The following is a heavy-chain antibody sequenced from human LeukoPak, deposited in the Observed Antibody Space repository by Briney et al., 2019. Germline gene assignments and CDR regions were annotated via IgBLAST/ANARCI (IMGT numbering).Heavy chain of an antibody. J-gene: IGHJ6*03. Sequence: SETLSLTCTVSGGSISSYYWSWIRQPPGKGLEWIGYIYYSGSTNYNPSLKSRVTISVDTSKNQFSLKLSSVTAADTAVYYCARGLAAAGSYYMDVWGKGTTVTISS. CDR3: ARGLAAAGSYYMDV. CDR1: GGSISSYY. D-gene: IGHD6-13*01. V-gene: IGHV4-59*01. CDR2: IYYSGST.